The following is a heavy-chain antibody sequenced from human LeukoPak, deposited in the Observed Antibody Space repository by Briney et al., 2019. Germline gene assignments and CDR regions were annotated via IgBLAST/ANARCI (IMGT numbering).Heavy chain of an antibody. CDR3: AKDGHGSGWFWYFQH. Sequence: GGSLRLSCAASGFTFSSYAMSWVRQAPGKGLEWVSAISGSGGSTYYADSVKGRFTISRDNSKNTLYLQMNSLRAEDTAVYYCAKDGHGSGWFWYFQHWGQGTLVTVSS. V-gene: IGHV3-23*01. CDR1: GFTFSSYA. D-gene: IGHD6-19*01. J-gene: IGHJ1*01. CDR2: ISGSGGST.